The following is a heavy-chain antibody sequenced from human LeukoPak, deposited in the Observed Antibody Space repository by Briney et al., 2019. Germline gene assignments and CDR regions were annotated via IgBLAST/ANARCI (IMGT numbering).Heavy chain of an antibody. J-gene: IGHJ4*02. Sequence: GGSLRLSCAASGFTFDDYGMSWVRQAPGKGLEWVSGINWNGGSTGYADSVKGRFTISRDNAKNSLYLQMNSLRAEDTALYYCARDLGMGDTAMVTLGYWGQGTLVTVSS. CDR1: GFTFDDYG. CDR3: ARDLGMGDTAMVTLGY. CDR2: INWNGGST. V-gene: IGHV3-20*04. D-gene: IGHD5-18*01.